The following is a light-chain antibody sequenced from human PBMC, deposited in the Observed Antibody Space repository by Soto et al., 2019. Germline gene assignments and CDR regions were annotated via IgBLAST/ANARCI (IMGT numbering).Light chain of an antibody. V-gene: IGKV3-20*01. J-gene: IGKJ1*01. CDR2: RTS. CDR1: ESVSSSF. CDR3: QHYGNSLWT. Sequence: EVVLTQSPGTLSLSPGEGATLSCRASESVSSSFLTWYQQKPGQAPRLLIYRTSNRVTGIPDRFSGSGSGTDFTLTISRLEPEDFAVYFCQHYGNSLWTFGQATKVDIK.